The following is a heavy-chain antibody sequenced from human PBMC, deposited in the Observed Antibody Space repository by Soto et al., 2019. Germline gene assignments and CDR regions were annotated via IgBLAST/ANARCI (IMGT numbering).Heavy chain of an antibody. CDR1: GFTFDDYA. CDR3: ARDPSVTAIGRADH. J-gene: IGHJ4*01. D-gene: IGHD5-18*01. V-gene: IGHV3-9*01. CDR2: INWNSAVI. Sequence: EVQLVESGGGLVQPGRSLRLSCVVSGFTFDDYAMHWVRQAPGGGLEWVSGINWNSAVIGYADSVKGRFTISRDNAKNALYLQMTSLRSEDTALYYCARDPSVTAIGRADHWGHGTLVTVSS.